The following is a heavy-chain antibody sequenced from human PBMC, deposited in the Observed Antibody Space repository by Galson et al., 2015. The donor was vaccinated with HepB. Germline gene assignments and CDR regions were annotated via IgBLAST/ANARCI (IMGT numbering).Heavy chain of an antibody. Sequence: SLRLSCAASGFTFSSYWMSWVRQAPGKGLEWVANIKQDGSEKYYVDSVKGRFTISRDNAKNSLYLQMNSLRAEDTAVYYCARTLYGSGDYGMDVWGQGTTVTVSS. D-gene: IGHD3-10*01. CDR2: IKQDGSEK. V-gene: IGHV3-7*03. CDR1: GFTFSSYW. J-gene: IGHJ6*02. CDR3: ARTLYGSGDYGMDV.